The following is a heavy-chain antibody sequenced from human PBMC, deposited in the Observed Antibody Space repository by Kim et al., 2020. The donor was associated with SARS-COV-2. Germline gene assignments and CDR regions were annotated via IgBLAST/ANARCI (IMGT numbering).Heavy chain of an antibody. CDR2: NQ. J-gene: IGHJ4*02. V-gene: IGHV7-4-1*02. Sequence: NQTNAQGFTGRFVFSLDTSVSTAYLQISSLKAEDTAVYYCARVKRWATLDYWGQGTLVTVSS. CDR3: ARVKRWATLDY. D-gene: IGHD5-12*01.